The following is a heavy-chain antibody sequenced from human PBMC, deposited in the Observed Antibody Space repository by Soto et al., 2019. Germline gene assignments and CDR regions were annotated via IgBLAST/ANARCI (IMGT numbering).Heavy chain of an antibody. J-gene: IGHJ3*02. CDR3: ANGYCSGGSCYSVGVHAFDI. CDR2: INPNGGST. Sequence: ASVKVSCKAPADTFTSYYIHWVRQAPGHGLEWMGIINPNGGSTRFAQTFQGRITMTRDTSTSTVYMELRSLRAEDTAVYYCANGYCSGGSCYSVGVHAFDIWGQGTMVTVSS. CDR1: ADTFTSYY. V-gene: IGHV1-46*01. D-gene: IGHD2-15*01.